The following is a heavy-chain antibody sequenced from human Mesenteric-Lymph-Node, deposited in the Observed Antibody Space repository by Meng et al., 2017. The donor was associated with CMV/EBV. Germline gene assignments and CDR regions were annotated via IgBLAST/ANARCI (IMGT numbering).Heavy chain of an antibody. CDR3: ARWGVANAFDI. CDR2: IYYSGST. V-gene: IGHV4-39*07. CDR1: GGSISSSSYY. J-gene: IGHJ3*02. Sequence: SETLSLTCTVSGGSISSSSYYWGWIRQPPGKGLEWIGSIYYSGSTYYNPSLKSRVTISVDTSKNQFSLKLSSVTAADTAVYYCARWGVANAFDIWGQGTMVT. D-gene: IGHD2-15*01.